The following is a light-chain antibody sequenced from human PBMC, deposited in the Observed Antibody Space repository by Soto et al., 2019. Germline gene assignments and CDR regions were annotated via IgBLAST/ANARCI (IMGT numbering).Light chain of an antibody. CDR2: RND. CDR1: GSNIGSHD. J-gene: IGLJ3*02. CDR3: VAWDDSLSGRV. Sequence: QAVVTQPPSASETPGQRVTISCSGSGSNIGSHDVYWYQHLPGTAPKVLIYRNDQRPSGVPDRFSASRSGTSASLAISGLRSEDEADYYCVAWDDSLSGRVFGGGTKLTVL. V-gene: IGLV1-47*02.